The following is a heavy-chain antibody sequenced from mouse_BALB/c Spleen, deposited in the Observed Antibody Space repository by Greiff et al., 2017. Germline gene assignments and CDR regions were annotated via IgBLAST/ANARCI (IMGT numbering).Heavy chain of an antibody. CDR3: TRDPLWPLDY. V-gene: IGHV5-6-4*01. CDR2: ISSGGSYT. D-gene: IGHD1-1*02. CDR1: GFTFSSYT. J-gene: IGHJ2*01. Sequence: DVMLVESGGGLVKPGGSLKLSCAASGFTFSSYTMSWVRQTPEKRLEWVATISSGGSYTYYPDSVKGRFTISRDNAKNTLYLQMSSLKSEDTAMYYCTRDPLWPLDYWGQGTTLTVSS.